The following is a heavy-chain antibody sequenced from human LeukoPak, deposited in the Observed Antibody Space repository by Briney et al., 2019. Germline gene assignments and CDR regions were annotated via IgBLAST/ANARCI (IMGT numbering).Heavy chain of an antibody. J-gene: IGHJ3*02. CDR1: GDSINSSDYY. D-gene: IGHD6-19*01. CDR3: ARRAVAGTGAFDI. Sequence: SETLSLTCTVSGDSINSSDYYWAWIRQPPGKGLEWIGSIYYSGRTYYNAALKSRVTLSIDTSRNQFSLTLSSMTAADTTLYYCARRAVAGTGAFDIWGPGTMVTVSS. V-gene: IGHV4-39*01. CDR2: IYYSGRT.